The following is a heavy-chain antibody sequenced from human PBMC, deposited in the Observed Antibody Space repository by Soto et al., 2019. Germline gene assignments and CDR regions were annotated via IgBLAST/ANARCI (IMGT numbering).Heavy chain of an antibody. Sequence: QVKLVQSGVEVKKPGASVKVSCKTSGYTFTSYGISWVRQAPGQGLEWMGWISGYNGNINYAQKVQGRVSMTTDTSTSTAYMELRSLRSDDSAVYYCARVGIGIYYYAGMDVWGQGTTVTVSS. J-gene: IGHJ6*02. D-gene: IGHD2-21*01. CDR2: ISGYNGNI. CDR3: ARVGIGIYYYAGMDV. CDR1: GYTFTSYG. V-gene: IGHV1-18*01.